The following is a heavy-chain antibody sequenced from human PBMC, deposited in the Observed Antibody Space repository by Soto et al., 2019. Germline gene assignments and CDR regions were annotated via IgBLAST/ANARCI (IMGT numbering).Heavy chain of an antibody. CDR3: AKEQLAMTVVVADYFDS. CDR1: GFTFSTYG. J-gene: IGHJ4*02. V-gene: IGHV3-30*18. CDR2: ISYDGGSK. D-gene: IGHD3-22*01. Sequence: QVQLVESGGGVVQPGNSLRLSCAACGFTFSTYGIHWVRQAPGKGLEWVALISYDGGSKYYGDSVKGQFIISRDNSHNTVSLQMNSLRADDTAVYFCAKEQLAMTVVVADYFDSWGQGTLVTVSS.